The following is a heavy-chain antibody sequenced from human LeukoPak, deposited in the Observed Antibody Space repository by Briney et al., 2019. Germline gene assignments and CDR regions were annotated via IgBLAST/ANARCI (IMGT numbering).Heavy chain of an antibody. D-gene: IGHD1-26*01. CDR2: IYYSGIT. V-gene: IGHV4-38-2*02. CDR3: ASWGATHHYFDS. CDR1: GYSISSGYY. J-gene: IGHJ4*02. Sequence: SETLFLTCTVSGYSISSGYYWGWIRQPPGKGLEWIGSIYYSGITYYNPSLKSRVTISVDTSKNQFSLKLSSVTAADTAVYYCASWGATHHYFDSWGRGTLVTVSS.